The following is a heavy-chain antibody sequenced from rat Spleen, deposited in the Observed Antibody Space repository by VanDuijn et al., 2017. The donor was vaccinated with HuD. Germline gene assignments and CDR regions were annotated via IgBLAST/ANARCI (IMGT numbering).Heavy chain of an antibody. D-gene: IGHD4-3*01. V-gene: IGHV2S12*01. CDR3: TRYNSGYYFDY. CDR1: GFSLTSNG. J-gene: IGHJ2*01. Sequence: QVQLKESGPGLVQPSQTLSLTCTVSGFSLTSNGVSWVRQPPGKGLEWIAAISSGGSTYYNSALKSRLSISRDTSKNQVFLKMNSLQTDDTGTYYCTRYNSGYYFDYWGQGVMVTVSS. CDR2: ISSGGST.